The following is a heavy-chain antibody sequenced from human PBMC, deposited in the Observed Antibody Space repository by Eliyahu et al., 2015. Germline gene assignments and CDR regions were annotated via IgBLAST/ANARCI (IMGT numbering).Heavy chain of an antibody. CDR3: ARHFTGGNLGSFDI. CDR1: GGSITASY. CDR2: ISYGGDT. D-gene: IGHD1-14*01. J-gene: IGHJ4*02. V-gene: IGHV4-59*08. Sequence: QVQLQESGPGLVKPSETLSLTCSVSGGSITASYWSWIRQTPERGLEWIGYISYGGDTDYSPSLRSRVGISRDTSRNQVSLWLGSVTAADTAKYFCARHFTGGNLGSFDIWGQGALISVSS.